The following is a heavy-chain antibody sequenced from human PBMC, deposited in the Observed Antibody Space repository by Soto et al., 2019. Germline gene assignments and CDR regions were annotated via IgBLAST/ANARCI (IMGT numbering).Heavy chain of an antibody. D-gene: IGHD5-18*01. CDR2: IIPILGIA. Sequence: QVQLVQSGAEVKKPGSSVKVSCKASGGTFSSYTISWVRQAPGQGREWMGRIIPILGIANYAQKLQGRVTITADKSTSTAYMELSSLRSEDTAVYYCARVGAVDTAMVGRFDPWGQGSLVTVSS. CDR1: GGTFSSYT. J-gene: IGHJ5*02. V-gene: IGHV1-69*02. CDR3: ARVGAVDTAMVGRFDP.